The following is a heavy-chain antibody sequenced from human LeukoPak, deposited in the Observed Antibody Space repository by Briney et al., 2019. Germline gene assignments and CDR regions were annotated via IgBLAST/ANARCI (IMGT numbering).Heavy chain of an antibody. J-gene: IGHJ4*02. V-gene: IGHV3-23*01. CDR1: GFTFSSYG. CDR3: ARKSDTGSWLFDY. D-gene: IGHD6-13*01. Sequence: GGSLRLSCAASGFTFSSYGMSWVRQAPGKGLEWVSAISGSGGSTYYADSVKGRFTISRDNAKNSLYLQMNSLRAEDTAVYYCARKSDTGSWLFDYWGQGTLVTVSS. CDR2: ISGSGGST.